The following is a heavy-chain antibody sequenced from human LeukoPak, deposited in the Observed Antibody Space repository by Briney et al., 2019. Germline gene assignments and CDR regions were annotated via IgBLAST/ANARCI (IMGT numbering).Heavy chain of an antibody. Sequence: SATLSLTCTVSGGSISSGGYYWSCIRQHPGKGLEWIRYIYYSGSTYYNPSLKRQVTISVDTTKNQISLMLSPLTAADTAVQYRARSRRGDYGDLDYVDYWGEGTLVTVSS. CDR1: GGSISSGGYY. D-gene: IGHD4-17*01. CDR2: IYYSGST. J-gene: IGHJ4*02. V-gene: IGHV4-31*01. CDR3: ARSRRGDYGDLDYVDY.